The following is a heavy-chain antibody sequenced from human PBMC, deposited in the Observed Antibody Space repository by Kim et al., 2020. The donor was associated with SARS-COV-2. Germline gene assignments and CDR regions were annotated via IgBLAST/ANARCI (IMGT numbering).Heavy chain of an antibody. CDR2: ISSSGSTI. CDR1: GFTFSDYY. Sequence: GGSLRLSCAASGFTFSDYYMSWIRQAPGKGLEWVSYISSSGSTIYYADSVKGRFTISRDNAKNSLYLQMNSLRAEDTAVYYCARDQYSYGYDYYYYGMDVWGQGTTGTVSS. CDR3: ARDQYSYGYDYYYYGMDV. D-gene: IGHD5-18*01. V-gene: IGHV3-11*01. J-gene: IGHJ6*02.